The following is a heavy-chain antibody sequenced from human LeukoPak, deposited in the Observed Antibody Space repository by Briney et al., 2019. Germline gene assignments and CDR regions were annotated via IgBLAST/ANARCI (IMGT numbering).Heavy chain of an antibody. CDR2: ISSSSSYI. J-gene: IGHJ4*02. CDR1: GFTFSSYS. V-gene: IGHV3-21*01. Sequence: PGGSLRLSCAASGFTFSSYSMNWVRQAPGEGLGWVSSISSSSSYICYADSVKGRFTISRDNAKNSLYLQMNSLRAEDTAVYYCARERFGELSDWGQGTLVTVSS. CDR3: ARERFGELSD. D-gene: IGHD3-10*01.